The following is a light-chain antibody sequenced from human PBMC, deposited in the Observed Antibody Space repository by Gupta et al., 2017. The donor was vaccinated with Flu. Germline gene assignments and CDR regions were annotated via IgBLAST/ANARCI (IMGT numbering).Light chain of an antibody. CDR2: GAS. CDR1: QSVSSN. V-gene: IGKV3-15*01. CDR3: QQYKNGHPEDFS. Sequence: EIVMTQSPATLSVSPGERATLSCRASQSVSSNLAWYQQKPGQAPRLLIYGASTRATGSPARCSGSGYGKEFTLTISSLQSEEFAVYYCQQYKNGHPEDFSFGGGTKVEIK. J-gene: IGKJ4*01.